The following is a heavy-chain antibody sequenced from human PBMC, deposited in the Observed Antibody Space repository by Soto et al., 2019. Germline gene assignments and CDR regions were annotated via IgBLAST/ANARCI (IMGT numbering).Heavy chain of an antibody. J-gene: IGHJ4*02. CDR2: IHSSGGT. V-gene: IGHV4-39*02. Sequence: TSETLSLTCTVSGASIKSRNYFWGWIPQPPGKGLEFVGSIHSSGGTYYNPSLKSRVTVSVDLSNSHFSLSLKSLTATDTAVYYCGRLAEAATGHTDFDFWGQGTLVTVSS. CDR3: GRLAEAATGHTDFDF. CDR1: GASIKSRNYF. D-gene: IGHD2-15*01.